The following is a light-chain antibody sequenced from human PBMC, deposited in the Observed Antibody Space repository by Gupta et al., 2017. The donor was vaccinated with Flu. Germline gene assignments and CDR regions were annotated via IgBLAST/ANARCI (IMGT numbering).Light chain of an antibody. Sequence: SVTISCTGTISDVGGYNYVSWYQQHPAKAHKLMIYEVSKRPAGVPDRFSGSKSGNTASLTVSGLQAEDEADYYCSSYAGSNNVVFGGGTKLTVL. CDR2: EVS. V-gene: IGLV2-8*01. J-gene: IGLJ2*01. CDR3: SSYAGSNNVV. CDR1: ISDVGGYNY.